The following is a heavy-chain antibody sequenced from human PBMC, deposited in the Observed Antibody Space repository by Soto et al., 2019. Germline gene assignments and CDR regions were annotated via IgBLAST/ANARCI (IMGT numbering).Heavy chain of an antibody. Sequence: EVQLVESGGGLVQPGGSLRLSCAASGFTFSSYEMNWVRQAPGKGLEWVSYISSSGSTIYYADSVKGRFTSSRDNAKNSLYLQMNSLRAEDTAVYYCARLGYGDYEGWFDPWCQGTLVTVSS. D-gene: IGHD4-17*01. V-gene: IGHV3-48*03. J-gene: IGHJ5*02. CDR1: GFTFSSYE. CDR2: ISSSGSTI. CDR3: ARLGYGDYEGWFDP.